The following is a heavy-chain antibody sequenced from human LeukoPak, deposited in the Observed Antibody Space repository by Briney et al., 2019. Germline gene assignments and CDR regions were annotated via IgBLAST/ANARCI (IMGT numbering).Heavy chain of an antibody. CDR2: IWYDGSNK. Sequence: GRSLRLSCAASGFTFSSYGMHWVRQAPGKGLEWVAVIWYDGSNKYYADSVKGRFTISRDNSKNTLYLQMNSPRAEDTAVYYCARGPPERYCSGGSCGFDYWGQGTLVTVSS. CDR3: ARGPPERYCSGGSCGFDY. D-gene: IGHD2-15*01. V-gene: IGHV3-33*01. J-gene: IGHJ4*02. CDR1: GFTFSSYG.